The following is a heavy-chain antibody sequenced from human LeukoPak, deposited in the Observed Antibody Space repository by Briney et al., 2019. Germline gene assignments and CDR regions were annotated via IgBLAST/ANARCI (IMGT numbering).Heavy chain of an antibody. V-gene: IGHV4-59*08. Sequence: SETLSLTCSISGDSISPYYWAWLRQPPGKGLEWLGHFYYSGSTNYNPSLKSRVTISADTSKNQFSLKLSSVTAADTAVYYCARLRYGDYLDYWGQGTLVTVSS. CDR2: FYYSGST. D-gene: IGHD4-17*01. J-gene: IGHJ4*02. CDR1: GDSISPYY. CDR3: ARLRYGDYLDY.